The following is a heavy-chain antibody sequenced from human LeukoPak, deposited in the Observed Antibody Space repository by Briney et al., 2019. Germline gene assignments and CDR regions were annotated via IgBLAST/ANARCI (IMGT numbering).Heavy chain of an antibody. CDR3: ARGPTTARSLDY. V-gene: IGHV4-34*01. J-gene: IGHJ4*02. Sequence: PSETLSLTCAVYGGSFSGYYWSWIRQPPGKGLEWIGEINHSGSTNYNPSLKSRVTISVDTSKNQFSLKLSSVTAADTAVYYCARGPTTARSLDYWGQGTLVTVSS. CDR2: INHSGST. D-gene: IGHD2-21*02. CDR1: GGSFSGYY.